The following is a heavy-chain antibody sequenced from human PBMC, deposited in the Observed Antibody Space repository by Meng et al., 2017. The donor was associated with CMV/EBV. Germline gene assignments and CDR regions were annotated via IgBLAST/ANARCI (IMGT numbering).Heavy chain of an antibody. D-gene: IGHD1-7*01. V-gene: IGHV1-2*02. J-gene: IGHJ4*02. CDR1: GYSFSGHY. Sequence: SCKASGYSFSGHYMHWVRQAPGQGLEWMGWINPNSGGTNFAQKFQGRVTMTRDTSISTAYMELSRLRSDDTAVYYCARVLRQTSDFDDWGQGTLVTVSS. CDR2: INPNSGGT. CDR3: ARVLRQTSDFDD.